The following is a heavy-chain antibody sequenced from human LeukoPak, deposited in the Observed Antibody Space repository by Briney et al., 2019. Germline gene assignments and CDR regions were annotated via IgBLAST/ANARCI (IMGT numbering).Heavy chain of an antibody. V-gene: IGHV3-30*18. CDR2: ISYDGSNK. D-gene: IGHD6-13*01. CDR3: AKDSSSSWSVDY. J-gene: IGHJ4*02. CDR1: GFAFSSYG. Sequence: GSLRLSCAASGFAFSSYGMHWVRQAPGKGLEWVAVISYDGSNKYYADSVKGRFTISRDNSKNTLYLQMNSLRAEDTAVYYCAKDSSSSWSVDYWGQGTLVTVSS.